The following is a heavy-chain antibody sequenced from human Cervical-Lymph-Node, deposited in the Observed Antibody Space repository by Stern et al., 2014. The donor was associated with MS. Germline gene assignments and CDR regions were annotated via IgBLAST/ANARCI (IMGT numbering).Heavy chain of an antibody. D-gene: IGHD2-2*01. J-gene: IGHJ4*02. CDR1: GDTFTKFA. Sequence: QVQLVQSGAEVKTPWSSVKVSCKASGDTFTKFAISWVRQAPGQGLEWMGGIVPNFATGNYAQKFKGRLTITADASTSTAYMQLSSLRPEDTAIYFCARDFACSDTSCYGYGFEYWGQGTLVTVSS. CDR3: ARDFACSDTSCYGYGFEY. V-gene: IGHV1-69*01. CDR2: IVPNFATG.